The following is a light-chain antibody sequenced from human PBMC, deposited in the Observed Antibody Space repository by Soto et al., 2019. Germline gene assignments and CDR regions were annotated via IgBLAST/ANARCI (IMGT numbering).Light chain of an antibody. CDR1: SSDVGGYNY. Sequence: QSALTQPASVSGSPGQSITISCTGTSSDVGGYNYVSWYQQHPGKAPKLMIYEVSNRPSGVSNRFSGSKSGNTASLTISGIQPEDEADYYCSSYTSSSTPYVFGTGTKLTVL. J-gene: IGLJ1*01. V-gene: IGLV2-14*01. CDR2: EVS. CDR3: SSYTSSSTPYV.